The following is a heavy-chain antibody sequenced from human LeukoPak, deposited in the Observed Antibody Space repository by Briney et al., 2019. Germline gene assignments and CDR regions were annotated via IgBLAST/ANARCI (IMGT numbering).Heavy chain of an antibody. CDR3: ARGGGGIQLWHMVDAFDI. CDR2: MDPNSGNT. D-gene: IGHD5-18*01. J-gene: IGHJ3*02. Sequence: ASVKVSCKASGYTFTSYDINWVRQATGQGLGWMGWMDPNSGNTGYAQKFQGRVTITRNTSISTAYMELSSLRSEDTAVYYCARGGGGIQLWHMVDAFDIWGQGTMVTVSS. V-gene: IGHV1-8*03. CDR1: GYTFTSYD.